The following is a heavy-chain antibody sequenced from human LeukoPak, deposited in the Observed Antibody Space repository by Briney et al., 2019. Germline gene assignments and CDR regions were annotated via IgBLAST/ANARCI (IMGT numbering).Heavy chain of an antibody. Sequence: QPGGSLRLSCAASGFTFSSYAMSWVRQAPGKGLEWVSAISGSGGSTYYADSVKSRFTISRDNSKNTLYLQMNSLRAEDTAVYYCARAGQQLVRGAFDIWGQGTMVTVSS. D-gene: IGHD6-13*01. J-gene: IGHJ3*02. CDR2: ISGSGGST. CDR3: ARAGQQLVRGAFDI. CDR1: GFTFSSYA. V-gene: IGHV3-23*01.